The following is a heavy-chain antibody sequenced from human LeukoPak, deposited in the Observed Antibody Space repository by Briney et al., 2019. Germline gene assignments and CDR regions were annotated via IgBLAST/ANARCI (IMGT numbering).Heavy chain of an antibody. D-gene: IGHD6-25*01. CDR2: IYYSGSN. Sequence: SETLSLTCTVSGGSISSSSYYWGWIRQPPGKGRVWNGSIYYSGSNYYNPSLKSRVNISVDTSKNQFSLKLSSVTAADTAVYYCARVLTSSGYDDYWGQGTLVTVSS. CDR1: GGSISSSSYY. CDR3: ARVLTSSGYDDY. V-gene: IGHV4-39*07. J-gene: IGHJ4*02.